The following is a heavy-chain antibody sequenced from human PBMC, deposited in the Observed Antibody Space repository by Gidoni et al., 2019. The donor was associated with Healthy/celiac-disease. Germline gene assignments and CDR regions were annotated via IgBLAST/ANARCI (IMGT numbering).Heavy chain of an antibody. CDR3: ARGQQLEYMDV. CDR2: IIPIFGTA. J-gene: IGHJ6*03. Sequence: QVHLVQSWAAVKKPGSSVKVSCKASGGTFSSYAISWLRQAPGQGLEWMGGIIPIFGTANYAQKFKGRVTITADEYTSTAYMELSRLRSEDTAVYYCARGQQLEYMDVWGKGTTVTVSS. D-gene: IGHD6-6*01. CDR1: GGTFSSYA. V-gene: IGHV1-69*01.